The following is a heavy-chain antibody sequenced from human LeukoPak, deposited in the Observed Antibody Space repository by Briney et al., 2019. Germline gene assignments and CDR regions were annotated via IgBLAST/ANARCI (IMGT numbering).Heavy chain of an antibody. J-gene: IGHJ5*02. V-gene: IGHV4-34*01. Sequence: PSETLSLTCTVSGASISSYYWSWIRQPPGKGLEWIGEINHSGSTNYNPSLKSRVTMSVDTSKNQFSLKVSSVTAADTAVYYCATSVDIVATSRRGWFDPWGQGTLVTVSS. CDR3: ATSVDIVATSRRGWFDP. D-gene: IGHD5-12*01. CDR1: GASISSYY. CDR2: INHSGST.